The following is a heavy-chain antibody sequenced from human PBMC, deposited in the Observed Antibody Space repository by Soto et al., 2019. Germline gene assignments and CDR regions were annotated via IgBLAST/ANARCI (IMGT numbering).Heavy chain of an antibody. CDR1: GFTFSLYW. J-gene: IGHJ3*02. CDR3: ARAGLRARDAFDI. Sequence: AGGSLRLSCAASGFTFSLYWMSWVRQAPGKGLEWVANINQDGSEKNYVGSIKGRFTISRDNAKNSLYLQMDSLRVEDTAVYYCARAGLRARDAFDIWGQGTMVTVSS. D-gene: IGHD6-6*01. V-gene: IGHV3-7*03. CDR2: INQDGSEK.